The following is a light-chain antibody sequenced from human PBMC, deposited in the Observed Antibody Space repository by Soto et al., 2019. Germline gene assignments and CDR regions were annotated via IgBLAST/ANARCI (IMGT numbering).Light chain of an antibody. J-gene: IGLJ3*02. V-gene: IGLV2-14*02. Sequence: QSALTQPASVSGSPGQSITISGTGSSSDVGTYNLVSWYQRHPGKAPKLMIYEGSKRPSGVSNRFSGSKSGNTASLTISGLQAEDEADYYCSSYTSTNTWVFGGGTKLTVL. CDR3: SSYTSTNTWV. CDR1: SSDVGTYNL. CDR2: EGS.